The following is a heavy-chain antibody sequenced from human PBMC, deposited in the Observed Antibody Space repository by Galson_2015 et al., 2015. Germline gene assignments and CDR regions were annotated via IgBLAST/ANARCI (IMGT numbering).Heavy chain of an antibody. Sequence: SVKVSCKASGYTFTSYYMHWVRQAPGQGLERMGIINPSGGSTSYAQKFQGRVTMTRDTSTSTVYMELSSLRSEDTAVYYCARDRVGDNVGRYYYYYGMDVWGQGTTVTVSS. CDR2: INPSGGST. J-gene: IGHJ6*02. CDR3: ARDRVGDNVGRYYYYYGMDV. D-gene: IGHD3-16*01. CDR1: GYTFTSYY. V-gene: IGHV1-46*01.